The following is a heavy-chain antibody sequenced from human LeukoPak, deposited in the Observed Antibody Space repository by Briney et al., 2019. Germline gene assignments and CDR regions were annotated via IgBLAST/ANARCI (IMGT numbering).Heavy chain of an antibody. CDR1: GGSISSSSYY. V-gene: IGHV4-39*07. D-gene: IGHD6-13*01. J-gene: IGHJ3*02. CDR3: ARVVQQLEPNDAFDI. Sequence: PSETLSLTCTVSGGSISSSSYYWGWIRQPPGKGLEWIGSIYYSGSTYYNPSLKSRVTISVDTSKNQFSLKLSSVTAADTAVYYCARVVQQLEPNDAFDIWGQGTMVTVSS. CDR2: IYYSGST.